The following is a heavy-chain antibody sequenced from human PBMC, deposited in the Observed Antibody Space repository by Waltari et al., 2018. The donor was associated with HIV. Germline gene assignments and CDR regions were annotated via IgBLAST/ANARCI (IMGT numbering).Heavy chain of an antibody. CDR3: ARNCGGDCYSGYDVFDV. J-gene: IGHJ3*01. Sequence: QVQLQQWGAGLLKSSETLSLTCAVYGGSFSGHSWTWIRQPPGKGLEWIGEIHHSGSANYNPSLKSRVTISVDTSKNQFSLRITSVTAADTAVYYCARNCGGDCYSGYDVFDVWGQGTMVTVSS. V-gene: IGHV4-34*01. CDR2: IHHSGSA. CDR1: GGSFSGHS. D-gene: IGHD2-21*02.